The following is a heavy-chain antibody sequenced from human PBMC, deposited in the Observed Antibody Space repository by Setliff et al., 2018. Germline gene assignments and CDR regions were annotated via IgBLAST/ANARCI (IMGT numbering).Heavy chain of an antibody. CDR2: VVNNGDST. CDR3: AKGGGGNYDSSAIGYYYYYYYMDV. V-gene: IGHV3-74*01. D-gene: IGHD3-22*01. J-gene: IGHJ6*03. Sequence: GGSLRLSCAASGFIFSDSAVHWVRQAPGKGLEWVSRVVNNGDSTAYADSVEGRFTISRDNAKNTLYLQMNSPKAEDTAVYYCAKGGGGNYDSSAIGYYYYYYYMDVWGKGTTVTVSS. CDR1: GFIFSDSA.